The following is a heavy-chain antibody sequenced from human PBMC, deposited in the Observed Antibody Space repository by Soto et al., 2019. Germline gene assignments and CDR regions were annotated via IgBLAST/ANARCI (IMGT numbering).Heavy chain of an antibody. J-gene: IGHJ4*02. V-gene: IGHV3-53*01. Sequence: VASLRPSCANPGFSVTSDYMSWFRQAPGKGLEWVSIIYSSGSTYYADSMKGRFTISRDNSKNTLYLQMNSLRAEDTAVYYCTRDKSPAEMAFGYWGPGILVT. D-gene: IGHD3-3*01. CDR2: IYSSGST. CDR1: GFSVTSDY. CDR3: TRDKSPAEMAFGY.